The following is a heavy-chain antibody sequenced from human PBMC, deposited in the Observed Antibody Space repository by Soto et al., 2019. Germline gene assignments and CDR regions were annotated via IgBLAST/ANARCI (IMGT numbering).Heavy chain of an antibody. Sequence: SETLSLTCTVSGGSISSGGYYWSWIRQHPGKGLEWIGYVYYSGSTYYNPSLKSRVTISVDTSKNQFSLKLSSVTAADTAVYYCARSGYSYGPNPLLYWGQGTLVTVSS. CDR2: VYYSGST. J-gene: IGHJ4*02. CDR3: ARSGYSYGPNPLLY. CDR1: GGSISSGGYY. V-gene: IGHV4-31*02. D-gene: IGHD5-18*01.